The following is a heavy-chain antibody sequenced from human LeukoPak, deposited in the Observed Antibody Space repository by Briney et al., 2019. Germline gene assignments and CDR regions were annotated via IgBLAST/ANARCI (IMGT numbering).Heavy chain of an antibody. CDR1: GGSISSYY. V-gene: IGHV4-59*01. Sequence: SETLSLTCTVSGGSISSYYWSWIRQPPGKGLEWIGYIYYSGSTNYNPSLKSRVTISVDTSENQFSLKLSSVTAADTAVYYCARGPGATTRYWGQGTLVTVSS. CDR2: IYYSGST. J-gene: IGHJ4*02. CDR3: ARGPGATTRY. D-gene: IGHD1-26*01.